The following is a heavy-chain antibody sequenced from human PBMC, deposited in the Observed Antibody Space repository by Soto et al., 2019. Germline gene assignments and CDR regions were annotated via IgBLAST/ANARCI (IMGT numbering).Heavy chain of an antibody. CDR3: AGTTVVTPSTGNNWFDP. J-gene: IGHJ5*02. Sequence: PSETLSLTCTVSGASISSGDYYWSWIRQVPGKGLEWIGYIYYSGSTNYNPSLKSRVTISVDTSKNQFSLKLSSVTAADTAVYYCAGTTVVTPSTGNNWFDPWGQGTLVTVSS. D-gene: IGHD4-17*01. CDR1: GASISSGDYY. CDR2: IYYSGST. V-gene: IGHV4-30-4*08.